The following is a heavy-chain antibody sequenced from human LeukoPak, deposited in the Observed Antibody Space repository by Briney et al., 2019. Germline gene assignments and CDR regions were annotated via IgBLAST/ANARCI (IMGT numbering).Heavy chain of an antibody. J-gene: IGHJ4*02. CDR1: GGTFSSYA. CDR2: IIPIFGTA. CDR3: VREMYYYGSGSYD. V-gene: IGHV1-69*06. D-gene: IGHD3-10*01. Sequence: SVKVSCKASGGTFSSYAISWVRQAPGQGLEWMGGIIPIFGTANYAQKFQGRVTITADKSTSTAYMELSSLRSEDTAVYYCVREMYYYGSGSYDRGQGTLVTVSS.